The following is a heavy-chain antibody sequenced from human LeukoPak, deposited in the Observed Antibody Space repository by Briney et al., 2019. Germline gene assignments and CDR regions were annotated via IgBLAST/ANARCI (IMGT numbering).Heavy chain of an antibody. Sequence: SVKVSCKASGGTFASYAISWVRQAPGQGLGWMGGIIPIFGTANYAQKFQGRVTITADESTSTAYMELSSLRSEDTAVYYCARDMVVRGVSSFDYWGQGTLVTVSS. CDR3: ARDMVVRGVSSFDY. D-gene: IGHD3-10*01. J-gene: IGHJ4*02. CDR1: GGTFASYA. V-gene: IGHV1-69*13. CDR2: IIPIFGTA.